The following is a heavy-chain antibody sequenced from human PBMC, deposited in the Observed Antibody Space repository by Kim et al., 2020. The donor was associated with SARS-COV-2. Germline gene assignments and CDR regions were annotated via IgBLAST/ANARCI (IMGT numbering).Heavy chain of an antibody. CDR1: GFTFSSYA. CDR3: AKDGLGGGYCSSTSCYGDF. Sequence: GGSLRLSCAASGFTFSSYAMSWVRQAPGKGLEWVSAISGSGGSTYYADSAKGRFTISRDNSNNTLYLQMNSLRAEDTAVYYCAKDGLGGGYCSSTSCYGDFWGQGALVTVSS. J-gene: IGHJ4*02. CDR2: ISGSGGST. D-gene: IGHD2-2*01. V-gene: IGHV3-23*01.